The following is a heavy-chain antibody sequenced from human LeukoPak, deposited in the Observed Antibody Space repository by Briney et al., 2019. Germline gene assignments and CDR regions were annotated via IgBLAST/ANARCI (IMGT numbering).Heavy chain of an antibody. CDR3: ARSGAYDSSGYYDY. Sequence: KPSETLSLTCTVSGGSISRYYWSWIRQPPRKGLEWIGYIYYNGSTNYNPSLKSRVTISVDTSKNQLSLKLSSVTAADTAVYYCARSGAYDSSGYYDYWGQGTLVTVSS. J-gene: IGHJ4*02. D-gene: IGHD3-22*01. CDR1: GGSISRYY. V-gene: IGHV4-59*01. CDR2: IYYNGST.